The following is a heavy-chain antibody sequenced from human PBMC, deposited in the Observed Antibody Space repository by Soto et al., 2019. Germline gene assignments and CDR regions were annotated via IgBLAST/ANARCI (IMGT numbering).Heavy chain of an antibody. J-gene: IGHJ5*02. D-gene: IGHD3-10*01. CDR3: SHIPNYYQSDWFDP. V-gene: IGHV2-5*01. Sequence: QITLKESGPTLVKPTQTLTLTCTFSGFSLTTRGVGVGWIRQPPGKALEWLALIYWYDDKRYSPSLQSRLSITKDNSNNQVVLTMTNVDPVDTATYYCSHIPNYYQSDWFDPWCQGTLVSVSS. CDR1: GFSLTTRGVG. CDR2: IYWYDDK.